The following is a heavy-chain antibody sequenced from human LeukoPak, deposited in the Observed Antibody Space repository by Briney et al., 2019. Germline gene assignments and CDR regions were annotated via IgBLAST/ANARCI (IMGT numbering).Heavy chain of an antibody. CDR3: ARFGYGGQLFDY. J-gene: IGHJ4*02. Sequence: SETLSLTCTVSGGSMNSYYWSWIRQPPGKGLEWIGYIYYSGSTNYNPSLKSRVTISVDTSKNQFSLKLRSVTAADTALYYCARFGYGGQLFDYWGQGTLVTVSS. V-gene: IGHV4-59*01. D-gene: IGHD4-23*01. CDR2: IYYSGST. CDR1: GGSMNSYY.